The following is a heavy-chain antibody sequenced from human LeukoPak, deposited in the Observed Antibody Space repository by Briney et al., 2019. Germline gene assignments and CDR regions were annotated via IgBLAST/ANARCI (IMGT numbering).Heavy chain of an antibody. J-gene: IGHJ1*01. CDR3: ARDIGYYDSRKESYPPFQH. Sequence: SVKVSCKASGGTFSSYAISWVRQAPGQGLEWMGGIIPIFGTANYAQKFQGRVTITADESPSTAYMELSSLRSEDTAVYYCARDIGYYDSRKESYPPFQHWGQGTLVTVSS. D-gene: IGHD3-22*01. CDR1: GGTFSSYA. CDR2: IIPIFGTA. V-gene: IGHV1-69*13.